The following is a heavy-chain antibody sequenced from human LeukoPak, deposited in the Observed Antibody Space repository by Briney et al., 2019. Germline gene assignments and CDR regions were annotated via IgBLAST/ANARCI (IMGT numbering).Heavy chain of an antibody. V-gene: IGHV1-69*04. J-gene: IGHJ3*02. CDR1: GGTFSSYA. Sequence: ASVKVSCKASGGTFSSYAISWVRQAPGQGLEWMGRIIPILGIANYAQKFQGRVTITADKSTSTAYMELSSLRSEDTAVYYCARYKSSGYFPDAFDIWGQGTMVTVSS. D-gene: IGHD3-22*01. CDR3: ARYKSSGYFPDAFDI. CDR2: IIPILGIA.